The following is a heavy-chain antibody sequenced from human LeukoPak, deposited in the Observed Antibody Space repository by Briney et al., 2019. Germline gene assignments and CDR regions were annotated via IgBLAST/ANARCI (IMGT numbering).Heavy chain of an antibody. V-gene: IGHV4-34*01. J-gene: IGHJ4*02. CDR3: ARGGQVAAASPFDY. D-gene: IGHD6-13*01. Sequence: SETLSLTCAVYGGSFSGYYWSWIRQPPGKGLEWIGEINHIGSTNYNPSLKSRVTISVDTSKNQFSLKLSSVTAADTAVYYCARGGQVAAASPFDYRGQGTLVTVSS. CDR2: INHIGST. CDR1: GGSFSGYY.